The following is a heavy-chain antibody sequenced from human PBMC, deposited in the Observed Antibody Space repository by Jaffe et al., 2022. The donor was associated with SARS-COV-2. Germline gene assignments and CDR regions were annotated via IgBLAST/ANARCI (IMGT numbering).Heavy chain of an antibody. CDR1: GFPFSSSW. CDR3: ARGGTGFGP. Sequence: EVQLVESGGGLVQPGGSLRLSCVASGFPFSSSWMHWVRQGPGQGLVCVSHINSDGSNTYYADSVKGRFTISRDNAKNTLYLQMNSLRADDTAVYYCARGGTGFGPWGQGTLVTVSS. V-gene: IGHV3-74*01. CDR2: INSDGSNT. J-gene: IGHJ5*02. D-gene: IGHD1-1*01.